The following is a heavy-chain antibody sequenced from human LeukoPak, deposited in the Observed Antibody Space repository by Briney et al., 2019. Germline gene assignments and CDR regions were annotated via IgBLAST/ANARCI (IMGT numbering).Heavy chain of an antibody. J-gene: IGHJ4*02. CDR3: ARGGSYFSS. V-gene: IGHV3-7*04. CDR1: GFTFSDHW. D-gene: IGHD1-26*01. Sequence: GGSPRLSCAASGFTFSDHWMSWVRQAPGKGLEWVANIKEDGSEKYYVDSVKGRFTISRDNAKNSLYLQMNILRAEDTAVYYCARGGSYFSSWGQGSLVTVSS. CDR2: IKEDGSEK.